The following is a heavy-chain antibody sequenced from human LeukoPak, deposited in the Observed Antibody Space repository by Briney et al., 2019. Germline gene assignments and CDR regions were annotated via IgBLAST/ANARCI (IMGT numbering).Heavy chain of an antibody. V-gene: IGHV1-8*01. J-gene: IGHJ4*02. CDR2: MNPNSGNT. CDR1: GYTFTSYD. Sequence: ASVKVSCKASGYTFTSYDINWVRQATGQGLEWMGWMNPNSGNTGYAQKFQGRVTMTRSTSISTAYMELSRLRSEDTAVYYCARRSQAGGTGIGYWGQGTLVTVSS. D-gene: IGHD6-19*01. CDR3: ARRSQAGGTGIGY.